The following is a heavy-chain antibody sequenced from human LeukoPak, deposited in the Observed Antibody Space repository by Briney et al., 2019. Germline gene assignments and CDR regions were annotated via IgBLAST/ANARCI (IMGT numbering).Heavy chain of an antibody. V-gene: IGHV3-33*08. Sequence: GRSLRLSCVASGFTFRNFGMQWVRQAPGKGLEWVAVIWNDGSYKYYADSVKGRFTISRDNSKNTLYLQMDSLRAEDTAVYYCARESNYYDGNGYYYNFDYWGRGALVTVSS. D-gene: IGHD3-22*01. CDR3: ARESNYYDGNGYYYNFDY. CDR2: IWNDGSYK. J-gene: IGHJ4*02. CDR1: GFTFRNFG.